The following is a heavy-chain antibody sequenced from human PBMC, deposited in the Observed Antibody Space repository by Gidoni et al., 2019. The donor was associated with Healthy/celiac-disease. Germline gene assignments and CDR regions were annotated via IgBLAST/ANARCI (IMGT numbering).Heavy chain of an antibody. CDR1: GGTFRSYA. J-gene: IGHJ5*02. D-gene: IGHD6-13*01. V-gene: IGHV1-69*04. CDR2: IIPILGIA. Sequence: QVQLVQSGAEVKKPGSSVKVSCKASGGTFRSYAISWVRQAPGQGLEWMGRIIPILGIANYAQKFQGRVTITADKSTSTAYMELSSLRSEDTAVYYCAKEYIAAAGNWFDPWGQGTLVTVSS. CDR3: AKEYIAAAGNWFDP.